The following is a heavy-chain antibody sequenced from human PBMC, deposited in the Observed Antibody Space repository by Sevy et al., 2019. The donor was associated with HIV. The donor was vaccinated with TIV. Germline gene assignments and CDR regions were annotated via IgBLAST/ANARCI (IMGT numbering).Heavy chain of an antibody. CDR2: IRSKAYGGTT. CDR1: GFTFGDYA. V-gene: IGHV3-49*03. D-gene: IGHD3-3*01. J-gene: IGHJ4*02. Sequence: GGSLRLSCTASGFTFGDYAMSWFRQAPGKGLEWVGFIRSKAYGGTTEYAASVKGRFTISRGDSNSIAYLQMNSLKTEDTAVYYCTRDAKNYDCWSGYFPYWGQGTLVTVSS. CDR3: TRDAKNYDCWSGYFPY.